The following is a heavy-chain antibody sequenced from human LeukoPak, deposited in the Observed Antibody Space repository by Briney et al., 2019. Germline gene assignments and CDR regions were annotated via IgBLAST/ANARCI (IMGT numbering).Heavy chain of an antibody. V-gene: IGHV4-4*07. CDR3: AREIVSTMIVGVYYFDY. CDR1: GGSISSYY. CDR2: TYTSGST. J-gene: IGHJ4*02. D-gene: IGHD3-22*01. Sequence: SETLSLTCTVSGGSISSYYWSWIRQPAGKGLEWIGRTYTSGSTNYNPSLKSRVTMSVDTSKNQFSLKLSSVTAADTAVYYCAREIVSTMIVGVYYFDYWGQGTLVTVSS.